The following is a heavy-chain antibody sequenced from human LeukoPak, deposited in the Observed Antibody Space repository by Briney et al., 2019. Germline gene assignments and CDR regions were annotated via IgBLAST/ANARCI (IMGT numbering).Heavy chain of an antibody. V-gene: IGHV1-69*13. CDR3: AREGGGGVGRRNWFDP. D-gene: IGHD1-26*01. J-gene: IGHJ5*02. CDR1: GGTFSSYA. CDR2: IIPIFGTA. Sequence: GASVKVSCKASGGTFSSYAISWVRQAPGQGLEWMGGIIPIFGTANYAQKFQGRVTITADESTSTAYMELSSLRSEDTAVYYCAREGGGGVGRRNWFDPWGQGTLVTVSS.